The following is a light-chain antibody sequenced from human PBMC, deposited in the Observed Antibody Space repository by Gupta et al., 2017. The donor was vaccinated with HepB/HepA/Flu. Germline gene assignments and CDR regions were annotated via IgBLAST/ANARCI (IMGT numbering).Light chain of an antibody. CDR3: YQRRSLPRT. V-gene: IGKV6D-21*02. CDR2: YSS. CDR1: QNIGTS. Sequence: EIVLTQFPDFQSVTPKEKVTITCRASQNIGTSLHWYQQKPDQSPKLLIKYSSQSISGVPSRFSGSGSGTDFTLTINSLEAEDVAAYYGYQRRSLPRTFGQGTKVEIK. J-gene: IGKJ1*01.